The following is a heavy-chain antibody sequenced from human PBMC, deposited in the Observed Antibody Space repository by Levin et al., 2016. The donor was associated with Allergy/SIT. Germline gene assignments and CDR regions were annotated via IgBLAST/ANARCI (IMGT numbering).Heavy chain of an antibody. D-gene: IGHD4-11*01. Sequence: GESLKISCTASGFTFGDYAMSWFRQAPGKGLEWVGFIRSKAYGGTTEYAASVKGRFTISRDDSKSIAYLQMNSLKTEDTAVYYCTRDSIQSGYSNPDVLESDYYGMDVWGQGTTVTVSS. J-gene: IGHJ6*02. CDR1: GFTFGDYA. CDR3: TRDSIQSGYSNPDVLESDYYGMDV. CDR2: IRSKAYGGTT. V-gene: IGHV3-49*03.